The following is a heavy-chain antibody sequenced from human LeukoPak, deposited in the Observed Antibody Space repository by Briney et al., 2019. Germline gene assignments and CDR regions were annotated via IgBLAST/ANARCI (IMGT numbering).Heavy chain of an antibody. V-gene: IGHV4-39*01. Sequence: SETLSLTCTVSGGSISSSDYYWGWIRQPPGERLEWIGTIYYNGNTYYNPSLQSPVIISVDTSKNQFSLKLTSVTAPDTAVYYCARTVGTHRFDYWGQGILVTVSS. CDR3: ARTVGTHRFDY. CDR1: GGSISSSDYY. CDR2: IYYNGNT. J-gene: IGHJ4*02. D-gene: IGHD4-23*01.